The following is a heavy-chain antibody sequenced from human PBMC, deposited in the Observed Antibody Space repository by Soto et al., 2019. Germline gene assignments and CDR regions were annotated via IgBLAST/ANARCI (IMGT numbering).Heavy chain of an antibody. CDR3: ARVAPSSGWFFPHRSPEIDY. CDR1: GDTFSKST. CDR2: ISAYNGDT. J-gene: IGHJ4*02. D-gene: IGHD6-19*01. V-gene: IGHV1-18*01. Sequence: ASVKVSCKASGDTFSKSTFSWVRQVPGQGLEWMGWISAYNGDTNYAQKLQGRVTMTTDTSTSTAYMELRSLRSDDTAVYYCARVAPSSGWFFPHRSPEIDYWGQGTLVTVSS.